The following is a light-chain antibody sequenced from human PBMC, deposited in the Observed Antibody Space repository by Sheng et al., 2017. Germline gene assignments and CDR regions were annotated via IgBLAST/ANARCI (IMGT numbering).Light chain of an antibody. CDR3: QQYYSTPFT. CDR1: QDISNS. CDR2: AAS. Sequence: DIQMTQSPSSLSASVGDRVTITCRASQDISNSLTWHQQKPGKAPKLLLYAASRLESGVPSRFSGSVSGTDYTLTISSLQPEDFATYYCQQYYSTPFTFGPGTKVEI. V-gene: IGKV1-NL1*01. J-gene: IGKJ3*01.